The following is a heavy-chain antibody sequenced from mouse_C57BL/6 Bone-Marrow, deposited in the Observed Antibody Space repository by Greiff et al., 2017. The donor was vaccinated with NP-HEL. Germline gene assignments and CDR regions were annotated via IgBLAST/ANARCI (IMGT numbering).Heavy chain of an antibody. Sequence: EVMLVESGGGLVKPGGSLKLSCAASGFTFSSYAMSWVRQTPEKRLEWVATISDGGSYTYYPDNVKGRFTISRDNAKNNLYLQMSHLKSEDTAMYYCARDHYDYGFAYWGQGTLVTVSA. J-gene: IGHJ3*01. V-gene: IGHV5-4*01. CDR2: ISDGGSYT. CDR3: ARDHYDYGFAY. D-gene: IGHD2-4*01. CDR1: GFTFSSYA.